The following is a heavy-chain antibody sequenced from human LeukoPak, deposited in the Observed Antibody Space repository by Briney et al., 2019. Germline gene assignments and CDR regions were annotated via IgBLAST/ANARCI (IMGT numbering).Heavy chain of an antibody. Sequence: SVKVSCKASGYTFTSYDINWVRQATGQGLEWMGWMNPNSGNTGYAQKFQGRVTMTRNTSISTAYMELSSLRSEDTAVYYCARRYCSSTSCRYNWFDPWGQGTLVTVSS. V-gene: IGHV1-8*01. J-gene: IGHJ5*02. CDR3: ARRYCSSTSCRYNWFDP. D-gene: IGHD2-2*01. CDR1: GYTFTSYD. CDR2: MNPNSGNT.